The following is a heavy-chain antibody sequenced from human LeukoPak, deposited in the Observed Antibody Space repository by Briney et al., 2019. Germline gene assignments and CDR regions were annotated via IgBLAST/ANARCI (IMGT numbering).Heavy chain of an antibody. CDR1: GFRFSSYG. Sequence: SGGSLRLSCAASGFRFSSYGMHWVRQAPGKGLEWVAYIRYDGINEYYADFVKGRFTISRDLSKNTLFLQINSLRPEDTAVYYCSKDRGVFGVAYSLDYWGQGTLVTVSS. V-gene: IGHV3-30*02. D-gene: IGHD3-3*01. CDR2: IRYDGINE. CDR3: SKDRGVFGVAYSLDY. J-gene: IGHJ4*02.